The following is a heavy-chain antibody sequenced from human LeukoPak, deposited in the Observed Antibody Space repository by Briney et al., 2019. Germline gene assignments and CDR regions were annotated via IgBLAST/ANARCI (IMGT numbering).Heavy chain of an antibody. D-gene: IGHD1-26*01. J-gene: IGHJ4*02. Sequence: GGFLRLSCAASGFTFRIYWMTWVRQAPGKGLEWVANINQDGSEKYYVDSVKGRFTISRDNAKNSLFLQMTSLRAEDTAVYYCARVGSGTNDYWGQGTLVTVSS. V-gene: IGHV3-7*01. CDR3: ARVGSGTNDY. CDR2: INQDGSEK. CDR1: GFTFRIYW.